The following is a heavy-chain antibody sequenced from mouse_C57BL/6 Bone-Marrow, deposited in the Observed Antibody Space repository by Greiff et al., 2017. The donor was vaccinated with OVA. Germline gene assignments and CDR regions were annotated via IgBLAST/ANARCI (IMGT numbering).Heavy chain of an antibody. CDR1: GYTFTDYY. J-gene: IGHJ4*01. CDR3: AHAKDY. CDR2: INPNNGGT. V-gene: IGHV1-26*01. Sequence: EVQLQQSGPELVKPGASVKISCKASGYTFTDYYMNWVKQSHGKSLEWIGDINPNNGGTSYNQKFKGKATLTVDKSSSTAYMELRSLTSEDSAVYYCAHAKDYWGQGTSVTVSS.